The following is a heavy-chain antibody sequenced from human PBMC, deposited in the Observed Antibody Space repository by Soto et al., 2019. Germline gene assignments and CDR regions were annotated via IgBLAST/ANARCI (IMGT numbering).Heavy chain of an antibody. CDR3: AKRPHDSGGHYFDY. J-gene: IGHJ4*02. CDR1: GFTFSRFA. CDR2: IDTSGENT. V-gene: IGHV3-23*04. Sequence: EVQLVESGGGLVQPGGSLRLSCAASGFTFSRFAMSWVRQTPEKGLEWVSTIDTSGENTYYSDSVKGRFTIARDNSKPTLYLKMHSLRAQDSAFFYSAKRPHDSGGHYFDYWGQGTLITGSS. D-gene: IGHD3-10*01.